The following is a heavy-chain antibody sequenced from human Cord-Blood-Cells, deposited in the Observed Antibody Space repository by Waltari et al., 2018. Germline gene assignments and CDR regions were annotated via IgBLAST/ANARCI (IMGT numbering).Heavy chain of an antibody. CDR3: ARVFSSSWYDY. CDR2: MNRNNGNT. Sequence: QVQLVQSGAEVKKPGASVKVSCKASGYTFTSYDINWVRQATGEGLEWMGWMNRNNGNTGYAQKFQGRVTMTRNTSISTAYMVLSSLRSEDTAVYYWARVFSSSWYDYWGQGTLVTVSS. CDR1: GYTFTSYD. J-gene: IGHJ4*02. D-gene: IGHD6-13*01. V-gene: IGHV1-8*01.